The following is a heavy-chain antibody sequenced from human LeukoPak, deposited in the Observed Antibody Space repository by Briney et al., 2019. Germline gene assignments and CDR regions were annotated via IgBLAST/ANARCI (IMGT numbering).Heavy chain of an antibody. V-gene: IGHV3-53*01. CDR3: ARESSGIDDFAFDI. CDR1: GFTFSSYS. Sequence: GGSLRLSCAASGFTFSSYSMNWVRQAPGKGLEWVSLIYRDGTTFYADSVKGRFTISRDNSKNTLYVQMNSLRAEDTAVYYCARESSGIDDFAFDIWGQGTMVTVSS. CDR2: IYRDGTT. D-gene: IGHD3-3*01. J-gene: IGHJ3*02.